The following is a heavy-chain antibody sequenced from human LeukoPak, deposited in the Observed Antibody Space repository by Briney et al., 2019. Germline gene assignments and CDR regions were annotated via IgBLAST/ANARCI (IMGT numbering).Heavy chain of an antibody. CDR1: GGSISSGSYY. V-gene: IGHV4-61*02. D-gene: IGHD5-24*01. Sequence: PSQTLSLICTVSGGSISSGSYYWSWIRQPAGKGLEWIGRIYTSGSTNYNPSLKSRVTISVDTSKNQFSLKLSSVTAADTAVYYCAREGMAVDYWGQGTLVTVSS. J-gene: IGHJ4*02. CDR2: IYTSGST. CDR3: AREGMAVDY.